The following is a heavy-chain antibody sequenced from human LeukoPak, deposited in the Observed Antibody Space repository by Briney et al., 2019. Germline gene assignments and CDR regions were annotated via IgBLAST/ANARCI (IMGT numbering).Heavy chain of an antibody. D-gene: IGHD2-15*01. J-gene: IGHJ4*02. CDR3: ARDRLGYCSGGSCYCPFDY. CDR2: ISYDGSNR. Sequence: QTGGSLRLPCAASGFTFSSYAMHWVRQAPGKGLEWVAVISYDGSNRYYADSVKGRFTISRDNSKNTLYLQMNSLRAEDTAVYYCARDRLGYCSGGSCYCPFDYWGQGTLVTVSS. V-gene: IGHV3-30-3*01. CDR1: GFTFSSYA.